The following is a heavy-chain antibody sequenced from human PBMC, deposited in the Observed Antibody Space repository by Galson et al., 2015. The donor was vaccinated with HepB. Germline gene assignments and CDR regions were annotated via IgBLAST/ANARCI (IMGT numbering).Heavy chain of an antibody. Sequence: SVKVSCKASGYTFTSYYMHWVRQAPGQGLEWMGIINPSGGSTSYAQKFQGRVTMTRDTSTSTVYMELSSLRSEDTAVYYCARDSNWNVFYYGMDGWRQGTTVTAS. V-gene: IGHV1-46*01. D-gene: IGHD1-20*01. CDR1: GYTFTSYY. J-gene: IGHJ6*02. CDR3: ARDSNWNVFYYGMDG. CDR2: INPSGGST.